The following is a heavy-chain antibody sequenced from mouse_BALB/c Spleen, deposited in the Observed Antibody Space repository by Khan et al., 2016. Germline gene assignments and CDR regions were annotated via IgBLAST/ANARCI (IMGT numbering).Heavy chain of an antibody. D-gene: IGHD2-1*01. CDR1: GYTFTSYW. CDR2: IYPGDGDT. CDR3: ARDGNSFAY. V-gene: IGHV1-87*01. Sequence: QVRLQQSGADLARPGASVKLSCKASGYTFTSYWMQWVKQRPGQGLEWIGAIYPGDGDTRYTQKFKGKATFTADKSSSTVYMQLSSLASEDSAVDYCARDGNSFAYWGGEALVTVSA. J-gene: IGHJ3*01.